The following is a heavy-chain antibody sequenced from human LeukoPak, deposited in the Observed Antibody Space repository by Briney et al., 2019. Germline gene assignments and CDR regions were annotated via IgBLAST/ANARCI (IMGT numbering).Heavy chain of an antibody. CDR3: AIMHGYYDGSGYWVQ. CDR1: GFTFGSYG. Sequence: GGSLRLSCAASGFTFGSYGMSWVRQAPGKGLEWVSFITPNAGRTSYADSVEGRFTISRDNPRNTLYMQMNSLRDEDTALYYCAIMHGYYDGSGYWVQWGQGTLVTVYS. V-gene: IGHV3-23*01. D-gene: IGHD3-22*01. CDR2: ITPNAGRT. J-gene: IGHJ1*01.